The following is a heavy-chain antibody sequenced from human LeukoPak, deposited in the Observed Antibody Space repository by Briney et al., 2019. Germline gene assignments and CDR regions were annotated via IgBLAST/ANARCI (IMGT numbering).Heavy chain of an antibody. D-gene: IGHD1-1*01. V-gene: IGHV3-23*01. CDR3: AKAGIGADGAGFLCEY. CDR2: ASYYVGKQ. CDR1: GFTFSDYA. J-gene: IGHJ4*02. Sequence: GGSLTLSCAATGFTFSDYAMSWVRQAPGKGLEWVSTASYYVGKQYHADSVRGRFTVSRDNSRNTVSLQMSSLRVEDTGIYYCAKAGIGADGAGFLCEYWGQGTLVTVSS.